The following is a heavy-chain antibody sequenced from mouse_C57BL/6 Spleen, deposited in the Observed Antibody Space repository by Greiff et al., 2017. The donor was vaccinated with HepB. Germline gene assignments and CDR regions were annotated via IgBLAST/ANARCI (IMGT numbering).Heavy chain of an antibody. Sequence: EVQVVESGGGLVKPGGSLKLSCAASGFTFSDYGMHWVRQAPEKGLEWVAYISSGSSTIYYADTVKGQFTISRDNAKNTLFLQMTSLRSEDTAMYYCASGSSYGGFAYWGQGTLVTVSA. CDR1: GFTFSDYG. V-gene: IGHV5-17*01. CDR3: ASGSSYGGFAY. D-gene: IGHD1-1*01. J-gene: IGHJ3*01. CDR2: ISSGSSTI.